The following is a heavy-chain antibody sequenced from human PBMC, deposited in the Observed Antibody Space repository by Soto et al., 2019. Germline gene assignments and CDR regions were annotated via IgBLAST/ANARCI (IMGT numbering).Heavy chain of an antibody. CDR2: IYYSGST. D-gene: IGHD5-18*01. CDR3: ARQRGYHKKLYYYYYGMDV. CDR1: GGSISSGGYY. V-gene: IGHV4-31*03. Sequence: SETLSLTCTVSGGSISSGGYYWSWIRQHPGKGLEWIGYIYYSGSTYYNPSLKSRVTISVDTSKNQFSLKLSSVTAADTAVYYCARQRGYHKKLYYYYYGMDVWGQGTTVTVSS. J-gene: IGHJ6*02.